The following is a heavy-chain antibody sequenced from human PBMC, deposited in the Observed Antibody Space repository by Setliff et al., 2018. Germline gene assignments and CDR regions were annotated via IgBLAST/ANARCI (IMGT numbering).Heavy chain of an antibody. CDR1: GGTFSSYA. Sequence: ASVKVSCKASGGTFSSYAISWVRQAPGQGLEWMGGVIPIFGTANYAQKFQGRVTIATDESTSAGYMELSSLRSEATAVYYCARATYYYDSSGYFRDAFDIWGQGTMVTVSS. CDR2: VIPIFGTA. V-gene: IGHV1-69*05. D-gene: IGHD3-22*01. J-gene: IGHJ3*02. CDR3: ARATYYYDSSGYFRDAFDI.